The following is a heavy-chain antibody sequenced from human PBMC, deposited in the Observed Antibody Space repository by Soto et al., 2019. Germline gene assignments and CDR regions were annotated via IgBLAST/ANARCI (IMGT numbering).Heavy chain of an antibody. CDR3: ARDHGYYDSYYYYGMDV. CDR2: ISAYNGNT. J-gene: IGHJ6*02. V-gene: IGHV1-18*03. Sequence: QVQLVQSGAEVKKPGASVKVSCKASGYTFTSYGISWVRQAPGQGLEWMGWISAYNGNTNYAQKLQGRVTMTTDTSTSTAYMELRSLRSDDMAVYYCARDHGYYDSYYYYGMDVWGQGTTVTVSS. D-gene: IGHD3-22*01. CDR1: GYTFTSYG.